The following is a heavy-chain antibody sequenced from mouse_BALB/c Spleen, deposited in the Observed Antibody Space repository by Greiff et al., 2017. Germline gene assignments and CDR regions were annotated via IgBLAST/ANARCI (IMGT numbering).Heavy chain of an antibody. CDR3: AIYYDYDYAWFAY. J-gene: IGHJ3*01. V-gene: IGHV5-6-5*01. CDR2: ISSGGST. D-gene: IGHD2-4*01. CDR1: GFTFSSYA. Sequence: EVKLVESGGGLVKPGGSLKLSCAASGFTFSSYAMSWVRQTPEKRLEWVASISSGGSTYYPDSVKGRFTISRDNARNILYLQMSSLRSEDTAMYYCAIYYDYDYAWFAYWGEGTLVTVSA.